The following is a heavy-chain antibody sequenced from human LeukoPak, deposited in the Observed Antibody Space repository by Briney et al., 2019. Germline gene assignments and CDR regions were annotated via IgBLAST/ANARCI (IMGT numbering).Heavy chain of an antibody. CDR1: GFTFDDYA. J-gene: IGHJ6*02. CDR3: AKDIEGSGSYYNYYYYGMDV. CDR2: ISWNSGSI. V-gene: IGHV3-9*01. D-gene: IGHD3-10*01. Sequence: PGGSLRLSCAASGFTFDDYAMHWVRQAPGKGLEWVSGISWNSGSIGYADSVKGRFTISRDNAKNSLYLQMNSLRAEDTALYYCAKDIEGSGSYYNYYYYGMDVWGQGTTVTVSS.